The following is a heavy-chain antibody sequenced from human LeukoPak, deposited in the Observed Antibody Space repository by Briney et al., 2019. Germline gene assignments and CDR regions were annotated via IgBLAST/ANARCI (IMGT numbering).Heavy chain of an antibody. CDR3: ARGNHNGYSLDY. D-gene: IGHD6-13*01. Sequence: PSETLSLTSAVYGGSFSGYYWSWIRQPPGKGLEWIGEINHSGSTNYNPSLKSRVTISVDTSKNQFSLKLSSVTAADTAVYYCARGNHNGYSLDYWGQGTLVTVSS. CDR2: INHSGST. J-gene: IGHJ4*02. CDR1: GGSFSGYY. V-gene: IGHV4-34*01.